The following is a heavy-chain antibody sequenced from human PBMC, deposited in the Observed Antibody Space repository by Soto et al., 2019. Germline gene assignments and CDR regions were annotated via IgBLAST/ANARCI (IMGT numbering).Heavy chain of an antibody. CDR1: GFSLSTSGVG. Sequence: QITLKESGPTLVKPTQTLTLTCPVSGFSLSTSGVGVAWIRQPPGKALQWLGIIYWDDDKRYSPSLRSRLTITKDSSKNQVVLSIANMQSVDTATYFCAHFAYYGSASLDIWGQGTLVSVSS. D-gene: IGHD3-10*01. CDR2: IYWDDDK. V-gene: IGHV2-5*02. J-gene: IGHJ4*02. CDR3: AHFAYYGSASLDI.